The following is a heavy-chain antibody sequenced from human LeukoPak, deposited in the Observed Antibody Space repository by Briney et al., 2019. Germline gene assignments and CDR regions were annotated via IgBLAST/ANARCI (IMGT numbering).Heavy chain of an antibody. D-gene: IGHD6-19*01. CDR2: ISNDGGGT. Sequence: TGGSLRLSCAASGFTFNNYGLVWVRQAPGKGLEWVSAISNDGGGTTYADFVKGRFTISRDNSKNTVYLQMNSLTADDTAVYYCAKTTVGYSSGRYPGWPADCWGQGTLVTVSS. CDR1: GFTFNNYG. CDR3: AKTTVGYSSGRYPGWPADC. V-gene: IGHV3-23*01. J-gene: IGHJ4*02.